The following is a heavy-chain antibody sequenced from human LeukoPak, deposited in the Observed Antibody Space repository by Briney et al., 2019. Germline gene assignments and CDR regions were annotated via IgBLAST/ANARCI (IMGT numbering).Heavy chain of an antibody. CDR1: GFSFSSFA. CDR2: IRSNGGAA. J-gene: IGHJ4*02. Sequence: GGSLRLSCAASGFSFSSFAMTWVRQAPGKGVEGVSTIRSNGGAAYNADSVKGGFTISRDNSKNTVYLQMNSLRVEDTAIYYCARGQEFADGVFDSWGQGTLLTAYS. V-gene: IGHV3-23*01. CDR3: ARGQEFADGVFDS. D-gene: IGHD3-10*01.